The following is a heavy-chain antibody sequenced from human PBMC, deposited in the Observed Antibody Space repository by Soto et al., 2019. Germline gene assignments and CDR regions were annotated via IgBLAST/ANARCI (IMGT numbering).Heavy chain of an antibody. Sequence: ASVKVSCKASGYTFTSYYMHWVRQAPGQGLEWMGIINPSVGTTRYAQKFQGRVTVTRDTSTSTVYMDLSSLRSEDTAVYYCARDLIPYYWGQGTLVTVSS. D-gene: IGHD2-8*01. CDR1: GYTFTSYY. J-gene: IGHJ4*02. V-gene: IGHV1-46*03. CDR2: INPSVGTT. CDR3: ARDLIPYY.